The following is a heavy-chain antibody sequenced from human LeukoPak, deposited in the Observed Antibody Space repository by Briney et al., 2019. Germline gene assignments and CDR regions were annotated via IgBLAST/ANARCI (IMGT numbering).Heavy chain of an antibody. CDR1: GYTFTSYY. J-gene: IGHJ4*02. D-gene: IGHD3-22*01. CDR3: ATGAHVRVYDSNPYYGHY. V-gene: IGHV1-46*01. Sequence: ASVKVSCKASGYTFTSYYMYWVRQAPGQGLEWMGIINPNRGSTNYAQKFQGRVTMTRDMSTSTVYMELSSLRSEDTAVYYCATGAHVRVYDSNPYYGHYWGQGTLVTVSS. CDR2: INPNRGST.